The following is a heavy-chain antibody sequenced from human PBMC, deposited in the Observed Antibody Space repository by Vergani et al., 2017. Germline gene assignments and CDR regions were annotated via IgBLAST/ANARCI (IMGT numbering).Heavy chain of an antibody. CDR2: IRYDGSNK. J-gene: IGHJ4*02. D-gene: IGHD3-16*01. V-gene: IGHV3-30*02. CDR3: AKHFRGWGIDY. CDR1: GFTFSSYG. Sequence: QVQLVESGGGVVQPGGSLRLSCAASGFTFSSYGMHWVRQAPGKGLEWVAFIRYDGSNKYYADSVKGRFTISRDNSKHTLYLQMNSLRAEDTAVYYCAKHFRGWGIDYWGQGTQVIVSS.